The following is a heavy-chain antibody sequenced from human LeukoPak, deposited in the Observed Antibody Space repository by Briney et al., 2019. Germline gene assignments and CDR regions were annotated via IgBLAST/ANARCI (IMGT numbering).Heavy chain of an antibody. Sequence: SETLSLTCGVYGYSLTNHFWIWLRQPPGKGLEWIGEILHNGATNYNPSLKSRVTISVDTSKNQFFLKLSSVTAADTAVYYCARGPAAIHPWGQGTLVNVSS. CDR2: ILHNGAT. CDR3: ARGPAAIHP. J-gene: IGHJ5*02. V-gene: IGHV4-34*12. D-gene: IGHD2-2*01. CDR1: GYSLTNHF.